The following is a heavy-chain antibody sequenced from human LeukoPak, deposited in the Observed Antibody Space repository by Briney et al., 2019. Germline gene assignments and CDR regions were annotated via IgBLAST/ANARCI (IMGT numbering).Heavy chain of an antibody. CDR2: IYSGGST. D-gene: IGHD6-19*01. V-gene: IGHV3-66*01. CDR3: ARGPSVGSGWSPDL. Sequence: TGGSLRLSCAASGFTVSSNYISWVRQAPGKGLEWVSVIYSGGSTYYADSVKGRFTISRDNAKNSLYLQMNSLRAEDTALYYCARGPSVGSGWSPDLRGQGTLVTVSS. CDR1: GFTVSSNY. J-gene: IGHJ5*02.